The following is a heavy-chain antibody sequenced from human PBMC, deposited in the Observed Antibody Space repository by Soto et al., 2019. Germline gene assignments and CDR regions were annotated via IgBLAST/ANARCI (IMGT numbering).Heavy chain of an antibody. CDR1: GFTFSSYG. J-gene: IGHJ6*02. V-gene: IGHV3-33*01. D-gene: IGHD6-13*01. CDR3: AREAIAAAASYGMDV. CDR2: IWYDGSNK. Sequence: GGSLRLSCAASGFTFSSYGMHWVRQAPGKGLEWVAVIWYDGSNKYYAGSVKGRFTISRDNSKNTLYLQMNSLGAEDTAVYYCAREAIAAAASYGMDVWGQGTTVTVSS.